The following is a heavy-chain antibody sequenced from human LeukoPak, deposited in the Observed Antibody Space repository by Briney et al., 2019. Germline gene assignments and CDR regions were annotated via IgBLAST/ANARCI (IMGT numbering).Heavy chain of an antibody. V-gene: IGHV3-23*01. CDR1: GFTFSNYA. D-gene: IGHD2-2*01. Sequence: GGSLRLSCAASGFTFSNYAMTWVRQAPGKGLEWVSALSASGGTTYYADSVKGRFTTSRDNSKNTLYLQMNSLRAEDTAVYYCAKLPREYCSSTSCPNWFDTWGRGTPVTVSS. CDR3: AKLPREYCSSTSCPNWFDT. J-gene: IGHJ5*02. CDR2: LSASGGTT.